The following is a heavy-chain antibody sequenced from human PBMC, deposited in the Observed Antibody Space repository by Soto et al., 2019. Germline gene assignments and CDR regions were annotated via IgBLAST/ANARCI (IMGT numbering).Heavy chain of an antibody. CDR3: ARVGAYDFWSGWSVSGYYYGMDV. J-gene: IGHJ6*02. V-gene: IGHV1-18*01. D-gene: IGHD3-3*01. Sequence: QVQLVQSGAEVKKPGASVKVSCKASGYTFTSYGISWVRQAPGQGLEWMGWISAYNGNTNYAQKLQGRVTMTTDTSTGTAYMELRSLRSDDTAVYYCARVGAYDFWSGWSVSGYYYGMDVWGQGTTVTVSS. CDR2: ISAYNGNT. CDR1: GYTFTSYG.